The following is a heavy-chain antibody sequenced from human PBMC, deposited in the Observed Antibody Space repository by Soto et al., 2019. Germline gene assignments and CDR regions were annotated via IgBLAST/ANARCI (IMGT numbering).Heavy chain of an antibody. D-gene: IGHD6-13*01. CDR1: GYTFTNYA. CDR3: ARNLAAAGPFDC. CDR2: ISAYNGNT. J-gene: IGHJ4*02. Sequence: QVQLVQSGAEVKKPGASVKVSCKASGYTFTNYAFSWVRQAPGQGLEWMGWISAYNGNTNYTQKLQGRVTMTTDTSKSTAYMELMSLRSDDWAVYYCARNLAAAGPFDCWGPGTLVTVSS. V-gene: IGHV1-18*01.